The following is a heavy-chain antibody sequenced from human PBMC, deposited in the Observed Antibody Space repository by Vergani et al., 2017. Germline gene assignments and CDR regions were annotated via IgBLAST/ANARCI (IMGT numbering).Heavy chain of an antibody. D-gene: IGHD4-17*01. Sequence: QVQLQESGPGLVKPSETLSLTCTVSGGSISSYSWSWIRQPPGKGLEWIGYIYYSGSTNYNPALKSRVTISVDTSKNQFSQKLSYVTAADTAVYYCARDRTTVTHGFYYYYMDVWGKGTTVTVSS. V-gene: IGHV4-59*01. CDR3: ARDRTTVTHGFYYYYMDV. CDR2: IYYSGST. J-gene: IGHJ6*03. CDR1: GGSISSYS.